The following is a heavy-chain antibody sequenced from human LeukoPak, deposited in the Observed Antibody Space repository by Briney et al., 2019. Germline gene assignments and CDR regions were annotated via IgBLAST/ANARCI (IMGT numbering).Heavy chain of an antibody. CDR2: INPNSGGT. CDR1: GYTFTGYY. Sequence: ASVKVSCKASGYTFTGYYMHWVRQAPGQGLEWMGWINPNSGGTNYAQKFQGRVTMTRDTSISTAYMELSSLRSEDTAVYYCARGRGGGYCSGGSCYELDYYYYGMDVWGQGTTVTVSS. J-gene: IGHJ6*02. D-gene: IGHD2-15*01. CDR3: ARGRGGGYCSGGSCYELDYYYYGMDV. V-gene: IGHV1-2*02.